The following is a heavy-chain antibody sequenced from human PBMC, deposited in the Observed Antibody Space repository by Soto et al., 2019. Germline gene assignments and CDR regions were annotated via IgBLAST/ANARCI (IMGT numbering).Heavy chain of an antibody. CDR2: ISGSGGST. CDR3: AKGTCKSGGSCYSTSDY. V-gene: IGHV3-23*01. D-gene: IGHD2-15*01. J-gene: IGHJ4*02. Sequence: EVQLLESGGGLVQPGGSLRLSCAASGFTFSSYAMSWVRQAPGKGLEWVSGISGSGGSTYYADSVKGRFTISSDNSESSLFLQMNSLRAEDTAIYYCAKGTCKSGGSCYSTSDYWGQGTLVTVSS. CDR1: GFTFSSYA.